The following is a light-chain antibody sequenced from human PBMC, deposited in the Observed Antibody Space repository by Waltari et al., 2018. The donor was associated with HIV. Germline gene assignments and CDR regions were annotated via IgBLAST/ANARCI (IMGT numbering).Light chain of an antibody. Sequence: DIQMTQSPPSLSASVGDRVTISCRASQTISTSLNWYQQKPGKAPKLLISAASSLQSGVPSRFSGSASGTDFTLTISSLQPEDFATYYCLQTYDSPRTFGPGTKVDIK. V-gene: IGKV1-39*01. CDR1: QTISTS. J-gene: IGKJ3*01. CDR2: AAS. CDR3: LQTYDSPRT.